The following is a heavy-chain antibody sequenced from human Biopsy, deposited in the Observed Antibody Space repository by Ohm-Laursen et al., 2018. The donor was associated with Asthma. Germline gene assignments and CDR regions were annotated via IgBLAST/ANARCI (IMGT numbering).Heavy chain of an antibody. CDR2: IWYDGSNK. CDR3: ARSIYDFWSGYYGMDV. Sequence: SLRLSCSASGFTFSSYGMHWVRQAPGKGLEWVAVIWYDGSNKYYADSVKGRLTISRDNSKNTLCLQMNSLRAEDTAVYYCARSIYDFWSGYYGMDVWGQGTTVTASS. V-gene: IGHV3-33*01. J-gene: IGHJ6*02. D-gene: IGHD3-3*01. CDR1: GFTFSSYG.